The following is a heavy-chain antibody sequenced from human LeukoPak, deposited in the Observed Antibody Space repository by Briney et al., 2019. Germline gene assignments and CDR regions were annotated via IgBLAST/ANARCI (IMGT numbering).Heavy chain of an antibody. D-gene: IGHD4-17*01. CDR1: GFTVSSNH. J-gene: IGHJ4*02. CDR2: IYSGGST. V-gene: IGHV3-53*01. Sequence: PGVSLRLSCAASGFTVSSNHMSWVRQAPGKGLEWVSVIYSGGSTYYADSVKGRFTISRDNSKNTLYLQMNSLRAEDTAVYYCARSTGYGDYYFDYWGQGTLVTVSS. CDR3: ARSTGYGDYYFDY.